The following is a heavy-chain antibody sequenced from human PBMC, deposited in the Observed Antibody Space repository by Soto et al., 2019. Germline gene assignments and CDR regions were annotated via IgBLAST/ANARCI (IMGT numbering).Heavy chain of an antibody. V-gene: IGHV3-66*01. CDR3: AREGHSHNYYYFGMDV. CDR1: GFTVSSNY. CDR2: IYSGGST. J-gene: IGHJ6*02. Sequence: EVQLVESGGGLVQPGGSLRLSCAASGFTVSSNYMSWVRQAPGKGLEWVSVIYSGGSTYYADSVKDRFTISRDNSKNTLYLQMNSLRAEDTAVYYCAREGHSHNYYYFGMDVWGQGTTVTVSS. D-gene: IGHD2-21*01.